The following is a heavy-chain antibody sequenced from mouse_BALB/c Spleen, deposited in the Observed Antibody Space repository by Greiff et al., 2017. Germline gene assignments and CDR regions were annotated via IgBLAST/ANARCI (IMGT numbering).Heavy chain of an antibody. CDR1: GYAFSSYW. D-gene: IGHD1-1*01. Sequence: VKLVESGAELVRPGSSVKISCKASGYAFSSYWMNWVKQRPGQGLEWIGQIYPGDGDTNYNGKFKGKATLTADKSSSTAYMQLSSLTSEDSAVYFCARSFTTPQEDYWGQGTTLTVSS. CDR2: IYPGDGDT. V-gene: IGHV1-80*01. J-gene: IGHJ2*01. CDR3: ARSFTTPQEDY.